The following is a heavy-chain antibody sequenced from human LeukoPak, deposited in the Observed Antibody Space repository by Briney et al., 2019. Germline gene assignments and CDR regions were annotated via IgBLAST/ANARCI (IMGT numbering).Heavy chain of an antibody. CDR3: ARGDAFDI. CDR1: GGSISSYY. Sequence: SETLSLTCTVSGGSISSYYWSWIRQPPGKGLEWIGEINHSGSTNYNPSLKSRVTISVDTSKNQFSLKLSSVTAADTAVYYCARGDAFDIWGQGTMVTVSS. CDR2: INHSGST. J-gene: IGHJ3*02. V-gene: IGHV4-34*01.